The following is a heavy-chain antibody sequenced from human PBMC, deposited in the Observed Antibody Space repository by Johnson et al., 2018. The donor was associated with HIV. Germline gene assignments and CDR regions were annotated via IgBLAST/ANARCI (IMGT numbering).Heavy chain of an antibody. V-gene: IGHV3-23*04. D-gene: IGHD3-22*01. Sequence: VQLVESGGGLVKPGGSLRLSCAASGFTFSSYAMSWVRQAPGKGLEWVSAISGSGGSTYYADSVKGRFTISRDNSRNTLFLQMNSLRAEDTAMYFCVRRFYDSSAFDVWGQGTLVTVSS. J-gene: IGHJ3*01. CDR1: GFTFSSYA. CDR2: ISGSGGST. CDR3: VRRFYDSSAFDV.